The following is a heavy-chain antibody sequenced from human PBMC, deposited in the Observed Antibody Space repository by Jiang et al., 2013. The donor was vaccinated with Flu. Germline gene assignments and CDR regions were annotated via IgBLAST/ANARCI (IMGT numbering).Heavy chain of an antibody. D-gene: IGHD4-11*01. CDR1: GYTFTSYA. CDR2: INAGNGNT. CDR3: ARVPYPQGSNYRAGLYAY. J-gene: IGHJ4*02. Sequence: GAEVKKPGASVKVSCKASGYTFTSYAMHWVRQAPGQRLEWMGWINAGNGNTKYSQKFQGRVTITRDTSASTAYMELSSLRSEDTAVYYCARVPYPQGSNYRAGLYAYWGQGTLVTVSS. V-gene: IGHV1-3*01.